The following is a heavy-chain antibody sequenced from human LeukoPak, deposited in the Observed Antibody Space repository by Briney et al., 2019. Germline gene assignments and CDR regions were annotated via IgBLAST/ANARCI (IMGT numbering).Heavy chain of an antibody. CDR2: IYFGGST. J-gene: IGHJ5*02. D-gene: IGHD6-25*01. V-gene: IGHV4-30-4*08. CDR1: GGSISSGDSY. CDR3: ARDHEGYSSVHNQNLFDP. Sequence: PSETLSLTCTLPGGSISSGDSYWSWIRQHPGASLEWHGYIYFGGSTYYKPSHKSRVTISADTSKSQFSMKMCSVTAADTAVYYCARDHEGYSSVHNQNLFDPWGQGTLVTVSS.